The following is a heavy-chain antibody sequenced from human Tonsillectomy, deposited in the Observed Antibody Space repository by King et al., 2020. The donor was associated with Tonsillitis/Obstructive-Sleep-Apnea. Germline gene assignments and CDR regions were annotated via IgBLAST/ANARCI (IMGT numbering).Heavy chain of an antibody. CDR2: IYYNGNT. CDR3: AKHPNSGWYWFHP. Sequence: QLQESDPGQVKPSENLSLTCTVSGDSITTSTSYYWGWIRQPPVKGLEWIGSIYYNGNTYDNPSLNSRVTISVDTSKNQFSLKLSAVTAADTAVYYCAKHPNSGWYWFHPWGQGTMVTVSS. CDR1: GDSITTSTSYY. V-gene: IGHV4-39*01. J-gene: IGHJ5*02. D-gene: IGHD6-19*01.